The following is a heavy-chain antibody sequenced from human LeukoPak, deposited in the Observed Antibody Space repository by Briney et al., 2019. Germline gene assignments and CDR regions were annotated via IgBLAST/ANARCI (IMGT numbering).Heavy chain of an antibody. CDR3: ARDPDFAALDS. Sequence: PGGSLRLSCVVSGFTFSNFFMSWVRQAPGKGLEGVANIKEDGSLTYHMDSVKGRFTISRDNARNSLYLQMNSLRADDTAVYYCARDPDFAALDSWGRGMVVTVSS. J-gene: IGHJ4*02. D-gene: IGHD1-14*01. CDR1: GFTFSNFF. CDR2: IKEDGSLT. V-gene: IGHV3-7*01.